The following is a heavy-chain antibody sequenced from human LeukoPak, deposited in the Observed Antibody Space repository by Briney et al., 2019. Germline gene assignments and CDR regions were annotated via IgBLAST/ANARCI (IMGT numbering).Heavy chain of an antibody. D-gene: IGHD3-22*01. V-gene: IGHV3-21*04. Sequence: GGSLRLSCAASGFTFSSYAMSWVRQAPGKGLEWVSSISSSSSYISYADSVKGRFTISRDNAKNSLYLQMNSLKVEDTAVYYCARDSGSAYYSSAGYWGQGTLVTVSS. CDR1: GFTFSSYA. CDR2: ISSSSSYI. J-gene: IGHJ4*02. CDR3: ARDSGSAYYSSAGY.